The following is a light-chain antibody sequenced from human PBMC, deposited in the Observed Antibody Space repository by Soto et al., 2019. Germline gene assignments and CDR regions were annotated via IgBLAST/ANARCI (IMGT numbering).Light chain of an antibody. CDR3: QQYGSWT. CDR1: QSISSNY. J-gene: IGKJ1*01. CDR2: GAS. V-gene: IGKV3-20*01. Sequence: EIVLTQSPGTLSVSPGERATLSCRASQSISSNYLAWYQQKPGQAPSLLIYGASSRATGIPDRFSGSGSGTDSPLTISRLEPEDSAIYYCQQYGSWTFGQGTKVEIK.